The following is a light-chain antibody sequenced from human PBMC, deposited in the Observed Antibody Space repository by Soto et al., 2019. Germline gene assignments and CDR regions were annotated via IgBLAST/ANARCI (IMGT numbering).Light chain of an antibody. CDR2: GNN. V-gene: IGLV1-40*01. J-gene: IGLJ2*01. Sequence: QSVLTQPPSVSGAPGQTVTISCTGSSSNIGANYDVQWYQQLPGTAPKLLIYGNNNRPSGVPDRISGSKSGASASLAITGLEAEDEADYYCQSYDSILSGVVFGGGTKLTVL. CDR3: QSYDSILSGVV. CDR1: SSNIGANYD.